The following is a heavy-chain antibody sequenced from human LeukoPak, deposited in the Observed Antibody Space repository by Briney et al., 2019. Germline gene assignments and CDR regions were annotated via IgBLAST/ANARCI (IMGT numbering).Heavy chain of an antibody. Sequence: GGSLRLSCSASGFTLSSYWMHWVRHAPGKGLVWVSRISSDGSGTNYADAVKGRFTISRDNAKNTLYLQMNSLRAEDTAVYYCARSTLYSSEWKAFDYWGQGTLVTVSS. CDR2: ISSDGSGT. CDR3: ARSTLYSSEWKAFDY. D-gene: IGHD6-25*01. J-gene: IGHJ4*02. CDR1: GFTLSSYW. V-gene: IGHV3-74*01.